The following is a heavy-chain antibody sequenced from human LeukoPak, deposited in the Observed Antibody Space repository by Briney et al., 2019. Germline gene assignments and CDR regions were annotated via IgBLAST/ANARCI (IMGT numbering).Heavy chain of an antibody. J-gene: IGHJ4*02. CDR2: ISGSGGST. D-gene: IGHD2-21*02. CDR3: AKDLGGYCGGDCHPGY. V-gene: IGHV3-23*01. CDR1: GFTFSSYE. Sequence: GGSLRLSCAASGFTFSSYEMNWVRQAPGKGLEWVSAISGSGGSTYYADSVKGRFTISRDNSKNTLYLQMNSLRAEDTAVYYCAKDLGGYCGGDCHPGYWGQGSLVTVSS.